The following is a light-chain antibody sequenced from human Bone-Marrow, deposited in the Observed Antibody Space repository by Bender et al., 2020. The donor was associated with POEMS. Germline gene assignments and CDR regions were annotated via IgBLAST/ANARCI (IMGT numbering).Light chain of an antibody. CDR1: SSDVDSYDR. CDR3: CSYAGSSSFV. Sequence: QSALTQPPSVSGSPGQSVTISCTGASSDVDSYDRVSWYQQTPGAAPKLLIFGVHNRPSGVPDRFSGSRSGNTASLTISGLQAEDEAHYYCCSYAGSSSFVFGTGTRLTVL. V-gene: IGLV2-18*02. J-gene: IGLJ1*01. CDR2: GVH.